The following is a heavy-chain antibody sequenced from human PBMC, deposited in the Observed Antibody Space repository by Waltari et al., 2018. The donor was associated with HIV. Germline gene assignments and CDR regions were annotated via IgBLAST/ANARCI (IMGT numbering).Heavy chain of an antibody. V-gene: IGHV3-53*01. D-gene: IGHD3-16*02. CDR2: LYSNGNT. CDR3: ARMQRFYGSEQSRYFYFGMDV. CDR1: GFIVSDHH. J-gene: IGHJ6*02. Sequence: EVQLVESGGNLTRPGGSLRLCCLGSGFIVSDHHMSWVRQAPGKGPEWVSVLYSNGNTLYGGSVKGRFTIFRDNSKNTLYLQMNTLRVDDTAVYYCARMQRFYGSEQSRYFYFGMDVWGQGTTVTVSS.